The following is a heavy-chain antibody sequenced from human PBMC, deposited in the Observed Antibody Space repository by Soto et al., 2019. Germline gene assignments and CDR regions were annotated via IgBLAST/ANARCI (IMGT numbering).Heavy chain of an antibody. CDR1: GFTFSSYG. CDR2: IWYDGSNK. Sequence: GGSLRLSCAASGFTFSSYGMHWVRQAPGKGLEWVAVIWYDGSNKYYADSVKGRFTISRNNSKNTLYLQMNSLRAEDTAVYYCARYRGRIRYIDYWGKGTRVTVSS. CDR3: ARYRGRIRYIDY. V-gene: IGHV3-33*01. J-gene: IGHJ4*02. D-gene: IGHD1-1*01.